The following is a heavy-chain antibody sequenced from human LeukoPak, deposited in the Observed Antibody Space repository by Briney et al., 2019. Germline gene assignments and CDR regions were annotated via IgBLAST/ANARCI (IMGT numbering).Heavy chain of an antibody. V-gene: IGHV3-21*01. D-gene: IGHD1-7*01. J-gene: IGHJ5*02. Sequence: GGSLRLSCAASGFTFNSYSMNWVRQAPGKGLEWVSSISSSSSYIYYADSVKGRFTISRDNAKNSLYLQMNSLRAEDTAVYYCARDRELHNWFDPWGQGTLVTVSS. CDR3: ARDRELHNWFDP. CDR1: GFTFNSYS. CDR2: ISSSSSYI.